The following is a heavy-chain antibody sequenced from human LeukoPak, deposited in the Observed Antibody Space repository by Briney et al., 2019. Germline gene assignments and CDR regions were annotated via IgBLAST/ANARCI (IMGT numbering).Heavy chain of an antibody. V-gene: IGHV3-21*01. J-gene: IGHJ4*02. Sequence: PGGSLRLSCAASGFTFSSYSMNWVRQAPGKGLEWVSSISSSSSYIYYADSVKGRFTISRDNAKNSLYLQMNSLRAEDTAVYYCARDRGSSGWYEFDYWGQGTLVTVSS. CDR2: ISSSSSYI. CDR1: GFTFSSYS. D-gene: IGHD6-19*01. CDR3: ARDRGSSGWYEFDY.